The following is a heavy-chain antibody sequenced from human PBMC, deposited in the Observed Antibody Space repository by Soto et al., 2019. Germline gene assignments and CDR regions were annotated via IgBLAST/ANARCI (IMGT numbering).Heavy chain of an antibody. CDR3: ARDSLRVVVPAANSYYYGMDV. V-gene: IGHV1-69*06. J-gene: IGHJ6*02. CDR1: GGTFSSYA. D-gene: IGHD2-2*01. CDR2: IIPIFGTA. Sequence: GASVKVSCKASGGTFSSYAISWVRQAPGQGLEWMGGIIPIFGTANYAQKFQGRVTITADKSTSTAYMELSSLRSEDTAVYYCARDSLRVVVPAANSYYYGMDVWGQGTTVTVSS.